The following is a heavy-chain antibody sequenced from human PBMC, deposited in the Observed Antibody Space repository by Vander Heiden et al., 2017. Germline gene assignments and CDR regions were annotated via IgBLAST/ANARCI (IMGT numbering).Heavy chain of an antibody. CDR1: GFTFSSYA. J-gene: IGHJ4*02. Sequence: QVQLVESGGGVVQPGRSLRRSCAGSGFTFSSYAMHGGRQAPGKGLEWVAVISYDGSNKYYADSVKGRFTISRDNSKNTLYLQMNSLRAEDTAVYYCARDLGFLDYWGQGTLVTVSS. CDR2: ISYDGSNK. V-gene: IGHV3-30-3*01. CDR3: ARDLGFLDY.